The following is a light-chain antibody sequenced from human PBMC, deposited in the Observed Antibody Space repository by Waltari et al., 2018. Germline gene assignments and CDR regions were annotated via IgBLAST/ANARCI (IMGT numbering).Light chain of an antibody. Sequence: EIVLTQSPGTLSVSPGERVTVSCRASQTITGSWLTWYHQKPGQEPRFLIYGSSNRAPGIPDSFSGSGSGTDFTLTISRLEPEDSAVYYCQQYYGSVVTFGGGTKVEIK. V-gene: IGKV3-20*01. CDR3: QQYYGSVVT. CDR1: QTITGSW. CDR2: GSS. J-gene: IGKJ4*01.